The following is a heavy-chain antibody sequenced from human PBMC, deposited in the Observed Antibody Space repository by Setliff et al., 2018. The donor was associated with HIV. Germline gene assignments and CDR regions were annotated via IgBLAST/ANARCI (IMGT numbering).Heavy chain of an antibody. D-gene: IGHD5-12*01. CDR1: GYTFNTSA. Sequence: ASVKVSCKTSGYTFNTSAIAWVRQAPGQGLDWVGWISAQNGDTNYAQKLQGRVTMTTDTSTSTAYMELRSLRSDDTAVYYCARLMATTGGGNYYYYMGVWGKGTTVTVSS. V-gene: IGHV1-18*01. CDR3: ARLMATTGGGNYYYYMGV. J-gene: IGHJ6*03. CDR2: ISAQNGDT.